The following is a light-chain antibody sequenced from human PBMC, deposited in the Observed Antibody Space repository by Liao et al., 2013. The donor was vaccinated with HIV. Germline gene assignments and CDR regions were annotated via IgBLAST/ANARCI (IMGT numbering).Light chain of an antibody. CDR2: YDS. J-gene: IGLJ1*01. CDR3: QAWDSSLTWKV. CDR1: NIGSRS. Sequence: SYELTQPPSVSVAPGKTATITCGGNNIGSRSVHWYQHKPGQAPMLVISYDSVRPSGIPERFSGSSSGDTATLTISGTQTMDEADYYCQAWDSSLTWKVFGTGTRVTVL. V-gene: IGLV3-21*01.